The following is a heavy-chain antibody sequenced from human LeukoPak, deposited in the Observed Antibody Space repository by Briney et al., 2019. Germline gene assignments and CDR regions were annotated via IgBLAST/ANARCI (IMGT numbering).Heavy chain of an antibody. CDR3: ATGYLSGYSSSSEKNY. J-gene: IGHJ4*02. V-gene: IGHV1-24*01. D-gene: IGHD6-13*01. CDR1: GYSLTELS. CDR2: FDPEDGET. Sequence: ASVKVSCKVSGYSLTELSMYWVRQAPGKGLEWMGGFDPEDGETVYAQNFQGRLTMTEDTSTDTAYMELSSLRSEDTAVYYCATGYLSGYSSSSEKNYWGQGTLVTVSS.